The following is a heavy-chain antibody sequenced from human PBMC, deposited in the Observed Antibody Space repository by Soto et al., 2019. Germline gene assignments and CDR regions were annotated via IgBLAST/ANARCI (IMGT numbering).Heavy chain of an antibody. D-gene: IGHD3-10*01. CDR2: IYWDDDK. Sequence: QITLKESGPTLVKPTQTLTLTCTFSGFSLSTSGVSVGWIRQPPGKALEWLALIYWDDDKRYSPSLKNRHTSTKDTTRRQVILTMTNMVPVDTGTYYCALNGLSLLWFGDPGSVDPWGQGTLVTVSS. J-gene: IGHJ5*02. V-gene: IGHV2-5*02. CDR3: ALNGLSLLWFGDPGSVDP. CDR1: GFSLSTSGVS.